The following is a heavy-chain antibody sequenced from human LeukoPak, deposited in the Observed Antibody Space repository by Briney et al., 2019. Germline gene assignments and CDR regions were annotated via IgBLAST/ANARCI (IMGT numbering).Heavy chain of an antibody. CDR2: SNAGNGNT. CDR1: GYAFATYA. CDR3: ARGAFCGGDCYFFDS. D-gene: IGHD2-21*02. V-gene: IGHV1-3*02. Sequence: ASVKVSCKASGYAFATYAIHWVRQAPGQRLEWMGWSNAGNGNTKYSQEFQGRVTTTRDTSATTAYMELSSLRSEDMAIYYCARGAFCGGDCYFFDSWGQGTLVTVSS. J-gene: IGHJ4*02.